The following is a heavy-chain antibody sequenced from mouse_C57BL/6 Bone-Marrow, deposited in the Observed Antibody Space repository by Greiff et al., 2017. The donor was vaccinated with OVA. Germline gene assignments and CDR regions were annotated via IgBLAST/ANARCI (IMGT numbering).Heavy chain of an antibody. Sequence: EVMLVESEGGLVQPGSSMKLSCTASGFTFSDYYMAWVRQVPEKGLEWVANINYDGSSTYYLDSLKSRFIISRDNAKNILYLQMSSLKSEDTAMYYCARAYGSSWYYFDYWGQGTTLTVSS. J-gene: IGHJ2*01. CDR2: INYDGSST. D-gene: IGHD1-1*01. CDR1: GFTFSDYY. V-gene: IGHV5-16*02. CDR3: ARAYGSSWYYFDY.